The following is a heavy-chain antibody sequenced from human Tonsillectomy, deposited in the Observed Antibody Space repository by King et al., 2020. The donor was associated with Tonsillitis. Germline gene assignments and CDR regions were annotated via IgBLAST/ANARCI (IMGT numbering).Heavy chain of an antibody. CDR3: ASISEGHYHGTCAHNASNCFDP. D-gene: IGHD3-10*01. CDR2: TNHSGST. Sequence: VQLQQWDAGLLKPSETLSLTCAVYGGSFSDYSWSWIRQPPGKGLEWIGETNHSGSTNYNPSLKSRVTISVDTSKNQFSLKVSSVTAADTAVYYCASISEGHYHGTCAHNASNCFDPWGQGTLVTVSS. CDR1: GGSFSDYS. J-gene: IGHJ5*02. V-gene: IGHV4-34*01.